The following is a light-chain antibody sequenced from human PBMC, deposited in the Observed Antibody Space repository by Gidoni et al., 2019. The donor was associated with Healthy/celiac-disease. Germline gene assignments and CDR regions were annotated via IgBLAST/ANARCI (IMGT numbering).Light chain of an antibody. CDR3: QQSYSTLRWT. V-gene: IGKV1-39*01. CDR2: AAS. Sequence: DIQMTRSPASLSASGGDRVTITCRASQSISIYLNWYQQKPGKAPKLLIYAASSLQSGVPSRVSGSGSGTDFTLTISSLQPEDFATYYCQQSYSTLRWTFXQXTKVEIK. CDR1: QSISIY. J-gene: IGKJ1*01.